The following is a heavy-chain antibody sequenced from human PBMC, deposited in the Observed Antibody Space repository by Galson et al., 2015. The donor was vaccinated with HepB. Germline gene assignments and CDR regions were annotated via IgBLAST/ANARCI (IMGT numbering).Heavy chain of an antibody. CDR3: ARQPYTSGWLYWFFDL. Sequence: WIGSIYYSGRLFYNPSLKSRVTISVDTSKNQFSLRLTSVTAADTAVYYCARQPYTSGWLYWFFDLWGRGTLVTVSS. CDR2: IYYSGRL. J-gene: IGHJ2*01. D-gene: IGHD6-19*01. V-gene: IGHV4-39*01.